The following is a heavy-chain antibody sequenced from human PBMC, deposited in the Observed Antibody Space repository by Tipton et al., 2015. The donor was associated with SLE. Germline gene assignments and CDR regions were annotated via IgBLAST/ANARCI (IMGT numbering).Heavy chain of an antibody. CDR3: ARWTRKAFDI. J-gene: IGHJ3*02. Sequence: TLSLTCTVSGGSISSSSYYWGWIRQPPGKGLEWIGSIYYSGSPYYNPSLKSRVTISVDTSKNQFSLKLSSVTAADTAVYYCARWTRKAFDIWGQGTMVTVSS. CDR1: GGSISSSSYY. CDR2: IYYSGSP. V-gene: IGHV4-39*07. D-gene: IGHD1-14*01.